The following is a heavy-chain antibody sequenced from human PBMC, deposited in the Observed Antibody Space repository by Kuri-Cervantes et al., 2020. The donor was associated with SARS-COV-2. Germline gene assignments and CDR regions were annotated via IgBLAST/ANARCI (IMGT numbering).Heavy chain of an antibody. CDR2: IYYSGST. V-gene: IGHV4-39*07. CDR1: GGSISSSSYY. J-gene: IGHJ4*02. D-gene: IGHD2/OR15-2a*01. CDR3: ARRHEIVPDY. Sequence: GSLRLSCTVSGGSISSSSYYWGWIRQPPGKGLEWIGSIYYSGSTYYNPSLKSRVTISVDTSKNQFSLKLSPVTAADTAVYYCARRHEIVPDYWGQGTLVTVSS.